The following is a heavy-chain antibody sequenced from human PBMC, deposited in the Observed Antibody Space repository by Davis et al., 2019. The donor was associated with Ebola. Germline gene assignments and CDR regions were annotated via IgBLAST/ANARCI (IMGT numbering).Heavy chain of an antibody. Sequence: SETLSLTCTVSGGSISSYYWSWIRQPPGKGLEWIGSIYYSRSTNYNPSLKSRVTISVDTSKNQFSLKLSSVTAADTAVYYCARDRYSSSWYDRGFNYYYGMDVWGQGTTVTVSS. CDR2: IYYSRST. CDR1: GGSISSYY. V-gene: IGHV4-59*01. CDR3: ARDRYSSSWYDRGFNYYYGMDV. J-gene: IGHJ6*02. D-gene: IGHD6-13*01.